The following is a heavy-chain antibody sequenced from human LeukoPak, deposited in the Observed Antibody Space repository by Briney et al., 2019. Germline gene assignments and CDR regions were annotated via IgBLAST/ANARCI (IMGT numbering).Heavy chain of an antibody. CDR1: GYTYTKSW. CDR3: ARQGCTTTSCHTIDY. D-gene: IGHD2-2*02. Sequence: GESLQISCKGFGYTYTKSWIAGVRQMPGKGLEVMGIIYPVDSETRYSPSFQGQVTISVDKSISTAYLQWSSLKASDTAMYYCARQGCTTTSCHTIDYWGQGTLVTVSS. CDR2: IYPVDSET. J-gene: IGHJ4*02. V-gene: IGHV5-51*01.